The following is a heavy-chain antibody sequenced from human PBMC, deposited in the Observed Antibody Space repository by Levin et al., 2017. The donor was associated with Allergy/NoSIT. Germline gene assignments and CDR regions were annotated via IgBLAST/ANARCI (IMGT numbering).Heavy chain of an antibody. J-gene: IGHJ6*02. D-gene: IGHD3-22*01. V-gene: IGHV3-23*01. CDR2: ISGSGGTT. Sequence: PGGSLRLSCAASGFTFSSYAMSWVRQAPGKGLEWVSGISGSGGTTHYADSVKGRFTISRDNSKNTLYMEMKSLRAEDTAVYYCAKDPFPYYYDTSGPRYHYGMDVWGQGTTVTVSS. CDR1: GFTFSSYA. CDR3: AKDPFPYYYDTSGPRYHYGMDV.